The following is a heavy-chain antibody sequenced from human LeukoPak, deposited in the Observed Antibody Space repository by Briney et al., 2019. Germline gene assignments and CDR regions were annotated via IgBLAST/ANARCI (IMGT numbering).Heavy chain of an antibody. V-gene: IGHV3-7*04. Sequence: GGSLRLSCAASGFTFSSFWMSWVRQAPGKGLEWVANIKQDGSQKHCVDSVKGRFTISRDNAKNSLYLQMNSLRAEDTGVYYCARDGYGTGSHDYWGQGTLVTVSS. CDR1: GFTFSSFW. CDR2: IKQDGSQK. CDR3: ARDGYGTGSHDY. D-gene: IGHD3-10*01. J-gene: IGHJ4*02.